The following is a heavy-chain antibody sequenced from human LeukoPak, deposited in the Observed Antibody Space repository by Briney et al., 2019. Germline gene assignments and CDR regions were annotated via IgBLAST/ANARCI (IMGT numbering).Heavy chain of an antibody. V-gene: IGHV1-18*01. CDR1: GYTFTSYG. CDR2: ISAYNGNT. J-gene: IGHJ4*02. CDR3: ARDQRVVAAAGTNSLY. D-gene: IGHD6-13*01. Sequence: ASVKVSCKASGYTFTSYGISWVRQAPGQGLEWMGWISAYNGNTNYAQKLQGRVTMTTDTSTSTAYMELRSLRSDDTAVYYCARDQRVVAAAGTNSLYWGQGTLVTVSS.